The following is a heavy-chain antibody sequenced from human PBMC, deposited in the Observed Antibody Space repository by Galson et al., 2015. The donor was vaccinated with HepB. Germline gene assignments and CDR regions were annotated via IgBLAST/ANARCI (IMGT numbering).Heavy chain of an antibody. V-gene: IGHV3-15*01. D-gene: IGHD3-22*01. CDR2: IRSTTDGGTT. CDR3: STAQLSAYYYDTRGFYDYFDY. Sequence: SLRLSCAASGFAFNNAWMTWVRQAPGKGLEWVGRIRSTTDGGTTDYAAPVKGRFTISRDDSINTLYLQMNRLKTEDTAVYYCSTAQLSAYYYDTRGFYDYFDYWGQGTLVTVSS. J-gene: IGHJ4*02. CDR1: GFAFNNAW.